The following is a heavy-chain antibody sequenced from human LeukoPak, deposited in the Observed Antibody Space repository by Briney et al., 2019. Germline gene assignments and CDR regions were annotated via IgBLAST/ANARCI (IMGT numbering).Heavy chain of an antibody. CDR3: ARSSRGQQLPYFDY. CDR2: IYHSGST. Sequence: SETLSLTCTVSGGSISSSSYYWGWIRQPPGKGLEWIGSIYHSGSTNYNPSLKSRVTISVDTPKNQFSLKLSSVTAADTAVYYCARSSRGQQLPYFDYWGQGTLVTVSS. J-gene: IGHJ4*02. CDR1: GGSISSSSYY. D-gene: IGHD6-13*01. V-gene: IGHV4-39*07.